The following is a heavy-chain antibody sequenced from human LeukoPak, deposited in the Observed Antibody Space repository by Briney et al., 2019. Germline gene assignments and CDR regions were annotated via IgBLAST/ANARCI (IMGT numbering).Heavy chain of an antibody. CDR2: LYYGENS. V-gene: IGHV4-39*01. J-gene: IGHJ4*02. Sequence: SETLSLTCTVSGGSISIISSSTYYWGWIRQAPGKGLEGIGSLYYGENSHYTPSLKSRATLSVDTSNNQFSLKLTSVTAAGAAVYFCARQLPTAAADTRGYFDYWGQGTVVTVSS. CDR1: GGSISIISSSTYY. D-gene: IGHD6-25*01. CDR3: ARQLPTAAADTRGYFDY.